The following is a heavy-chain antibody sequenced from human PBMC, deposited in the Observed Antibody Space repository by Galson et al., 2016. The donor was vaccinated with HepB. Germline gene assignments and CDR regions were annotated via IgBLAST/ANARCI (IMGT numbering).Heavy chain of an antibody. CDR3: ARWSRGTGSSSDF. D-gene: IGHD3-10*01. CDR1: GVNFSTFT. V-gene: IGHV3-21*06. CDR2: IRSSSPYV. Sequence: SLRLCCAACGVNFSTFTVNWVPQGPGKGLEWVSSIRSSSPYVYYADSLRGRFTVSRDNSKNSLFLQMNSLGAEDTAIYYCARWSRGTGSSSDFWGQGTLVTVSS. J-gene: IGHJ4*02.